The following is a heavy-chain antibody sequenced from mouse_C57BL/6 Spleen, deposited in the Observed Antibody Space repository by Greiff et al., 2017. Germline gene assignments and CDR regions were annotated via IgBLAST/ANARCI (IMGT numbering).Heavy chain of an antibody. J-gene: IGHJ4*01. V-gene: IGHV2-3*01. CDR1: GFSLTSYG. CDR2: IWGDGST. Sequence: VKVVESGPGLVAPSQSLSITCTVSGFSLTSYGVSWVRQPPGKGLEWLGVIWGDGSTNYHSALISRLSISKDNSKSQVFLKLNSLQTDETATYYCAKTGTGYAMNYWGQGTSVTVSS. D-gene: IGHD4-1*01. CDR3: AKTGTGYAMNY.